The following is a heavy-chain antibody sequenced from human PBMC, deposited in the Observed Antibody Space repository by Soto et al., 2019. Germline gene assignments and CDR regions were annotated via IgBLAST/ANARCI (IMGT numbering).Heavy chain of an antibody. Sequence: GGSLKLSCASSGLTFSNGWMNWLRQAPGKGLEWVGRIKSKTDGGTTDYAAPVKGRFTISRDDSKNTLYLQMNSLKTEDTAVYYCTSHYYDSSGYYAGSVGLYYYYGMDVWGQGTTVTVSS. J-gene: IGHJ6*02. CDR2: IKSKTDGGTT. D-gene: IGHD3-22*01. V-gene: IGHV3-15*07. CDR3: TSHYYDSSGYYAGSVGLYYYYGMDV. CDR1: GLTFSNGW.